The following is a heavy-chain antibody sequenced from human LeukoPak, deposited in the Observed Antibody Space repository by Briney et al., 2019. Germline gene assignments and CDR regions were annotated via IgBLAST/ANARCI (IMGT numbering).Heavy chain of an antibody. J-gene: IGHJ4*02. CDR1: GGSFSGYY. CDR3: ARGPADDSSGYYCEAHYFDY. D-gene: IGHD3-22*01. Sequence: PSETLSLTCAVYGGSFSGYYWSWIRQPPGKGLEWIGEINHSGSTNYNPSLKSRVTISVDTSKNQFSLKLSSVTAADTAVYYCARGPADDSSGYYCEAHYFDYWGQGTLVTVSS. CDR2: INHSGST. V-gene: IGHV4-34*01.